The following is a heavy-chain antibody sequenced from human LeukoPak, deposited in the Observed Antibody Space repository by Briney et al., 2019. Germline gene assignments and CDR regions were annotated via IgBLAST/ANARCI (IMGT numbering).Heavy chain of an antibody. CDR1: GGSIISYY. D-gene: IGHD5-12*01. CDR3: ARDPDIVATIETSNWFDP. V-gene: IGHV4-59*01. J-gene: IGHJ5*02. CDR2: IYYSGST. Sequence: SETLSLTCTVSGGSIISYYWSWIRQPPGKGLEWIGYIYYSGSTNYNPSLKSRVTISVDTSKNQFSLKLTSVTAADTAVYYCARDPDIVATIETSNWFDPWGQGTLVTVSS.